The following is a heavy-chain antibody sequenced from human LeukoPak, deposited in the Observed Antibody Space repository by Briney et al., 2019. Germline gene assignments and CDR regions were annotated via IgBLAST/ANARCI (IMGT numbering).Heavy chain of an antibody. Sequence: PSETLSLTCTGSGGSISSYYWSWIRQPPGKGLEWIGYIYYSGSTNYNPSLKSRVTISVDTSKNQFSLKLSSVTAADTAVYYCARVRYCSGGSCYKGAFDIWGQGTMVTVSS. CDR2: IYYSGST. V-gene: IGHV4-59*01. D-gene: IGHD2-15*01. CDR3: ARVRYCSGGSCYKGAFDI. J-gene: IGHJ3*02. CDR1: GGSISSYY.